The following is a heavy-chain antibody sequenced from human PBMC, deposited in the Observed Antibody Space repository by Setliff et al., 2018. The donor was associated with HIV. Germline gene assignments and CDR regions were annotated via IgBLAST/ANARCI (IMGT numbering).Heavy chain of an antibody. D-gene: IGHD6-13*01. V-gene: IGHV1-18*01. CDR2: INVHNGDT. CDR1: GYRFSSYG. CDR3: ARGLPADGYAFDL. J-gene: IGHJ3*01. Sequence: PGPQVKVSCKASGYRFSSYGITWVRHAPGQGLEWMGWINVHNGDTKFAQRFQDRLTMTTDTSTTTAYMDLRSLRSDDTAVYYCARGLPADGYAFDLWGQGTMVTVSS.